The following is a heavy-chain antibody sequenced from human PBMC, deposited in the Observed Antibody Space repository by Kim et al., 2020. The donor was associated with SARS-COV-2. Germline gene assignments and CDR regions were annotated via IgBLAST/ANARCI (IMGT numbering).Heavy chain of an antibody. J-gene: IGHJ4*02. CDR2: IDPSDSYT. Sequence: GESLKISCKGSGYSFTSYWISWVRQMPGKGLEWMGRIDPSDSYTNYSPSFQGHVTISADKSISTAYLQWSSLKASDTAMYYCARLPLYGYNPSHSSPFDYWGQGTLVTVSS. CDR3: ARLPLYGYNPSHSSPFDY. D-gene: IGHD5-18*01. V-gene: IGHV5-10-1*01. CDR1: GYSFTSYW.